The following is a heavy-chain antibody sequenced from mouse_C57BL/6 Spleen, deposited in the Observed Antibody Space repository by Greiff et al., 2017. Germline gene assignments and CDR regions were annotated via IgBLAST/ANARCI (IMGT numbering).Heavy chain of an antibody. J-gene: IGHJ2*01. CDR1: GYTFTSYW. D-gene: IGHD3-3*01. CDR2: IHPNSGST. CDR3: ARGGLGYYFGY. Sequence: QVQLQQPGAELVKPGASVKLSCKASGYTFTSYWMHWVKQRPGQGLEWIGMIHPNSGSTNYNEKFKSKATLTLAKSSSTAYMQLSSLPSEVSSVYYSARGGLGYYFGYWGQGTTLTVAS. V-gene: IGHV1-64*01.